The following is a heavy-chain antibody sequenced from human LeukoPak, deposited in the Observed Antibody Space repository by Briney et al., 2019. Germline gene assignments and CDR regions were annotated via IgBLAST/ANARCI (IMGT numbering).Heavy chain of an antibody. CDR3: AKDLSGNDY. J-gene: IGHJ4*02. CDR2: ISASGGST. V-gene: IGHV3-23*01. Sequence: GGSLRLSCAASGFTFSSSAMNWVRQAPGKGLEWVSAISASGGSTYYADSVKGRFTISRDNSKNTLYLQMNSLRAEDTAVYYCAKDLSGNDYWGQGTLVTVSS. CDR1: GFTFSSSA.